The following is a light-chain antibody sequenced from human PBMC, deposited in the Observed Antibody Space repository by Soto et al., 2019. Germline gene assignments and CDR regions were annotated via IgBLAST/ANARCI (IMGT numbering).Light chain of an antibody. J-gene: IGKJ5*01. CDR3: HQRINGPLT. CDR1: QSVSSN. CDR2: GAS. Sequence: EIVKKQTPGTLSVSPGERATLSCRASQSVSSNLAWYQQKPGQAPRLLIYGASSRATGIPDRFSGSGSGTDFTLTISSLDPEYCAFYYCHQRINGPLTFGQGTRLEIK. V-gene: IGKV3-11*01.